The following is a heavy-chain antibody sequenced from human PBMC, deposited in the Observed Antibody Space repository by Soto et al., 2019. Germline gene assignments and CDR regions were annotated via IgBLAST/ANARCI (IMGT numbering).Heavy chain of an antibody. Sequence: SVKVSCKASGGTFSSYAISWVRQAPGHGLEWMGGIIPIFGTANYAQKFQGRVTITADESTSTAYMELSSLRSEDTAVYYCAITSGYYDILTGPVDYSGQGTLVTVSS. D-gene: IGHD3-9*01. CDR1: GGTFSSYA. CDR3: AITSGYYDILTGPVDY. CDR2: IIPIFGTA. V-gene: IGHV1-69*13. J-gene: IGHJ4*02.